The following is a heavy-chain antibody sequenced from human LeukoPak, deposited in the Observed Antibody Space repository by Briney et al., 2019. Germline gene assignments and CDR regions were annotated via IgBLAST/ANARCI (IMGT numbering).Heavy chain of an antibody. CDR2: INGSGGST. V-gene: IGHV3-23*01. CDR1: GFTFSDYY. Sequence: GSLRLSCAASGFTFSDYYMSWIRQAPGKGLEWVSDINGSGGSTYYADSVKGRFTISRDNSKNTLYLQMNSLRVEDTAIYYCARDYVWGSSKSDYWGQGTLVTVSS. CDR3: ARDYVWGSSKSDY. J-gene: IGHJ4*02. D-gene: IGHD7-27*01.